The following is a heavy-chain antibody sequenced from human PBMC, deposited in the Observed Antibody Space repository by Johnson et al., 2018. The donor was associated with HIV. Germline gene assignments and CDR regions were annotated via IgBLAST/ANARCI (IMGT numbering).Heavy chain of an antibody. CDR3: ARKQWLEIPSDALDV. D-gene: IGHD6-19*01. Sequence: QVQLVESGGGVVQPGRSLRLSCAASGFTFSSYGMHWVRQAPGKGLEWVAVIWYDGSNKYYADSVKGRFTISRDNSKNTLYLQMNSLRAEDTAVYYCARKQWLEIPSDALDVWGQGTMVTVSS. V-gene: IGHV3-33*01. CDR2: IWYDGSNK. CDR1: GFTFSSYG. J-gene: IGHJ3*01.